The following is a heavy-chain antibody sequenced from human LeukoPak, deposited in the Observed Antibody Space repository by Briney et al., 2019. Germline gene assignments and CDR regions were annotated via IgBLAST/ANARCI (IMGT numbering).Heavy chain of an antibody. D-gene: IGHD6-19*01. CDR1: GGSFSGYY. CDR2: INHSGST. Sequence: SETLSLTCAVYGGSFSGYYWSWIRQPPGKGLEWIGEINHSGSTNYNPSLKSRVTISVDTSKNQFSLKLSSVTAADTAVYYCARGQQWLVPGTTGNWFDPWGQGTLVTVSS. V-gene: IGHV4-34*01. J-gene: IGHJ5*02. CDR3: ARGQQWLVPGTTGNWFDP.